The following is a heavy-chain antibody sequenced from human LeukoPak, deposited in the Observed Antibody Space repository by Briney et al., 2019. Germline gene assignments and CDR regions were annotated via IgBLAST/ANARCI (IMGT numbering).Heavy chain of an antibody. CDR1: GYTFTSYG. CDR2: ISAYNGNT. D-gene: IGHD3-9*01. V-gene: IGHV1-18*01. CDR3: ARVSLHHYDILTGYYTPGDY. J-gene: IGHJ4*02. Sequence: ASVKVSCKASGYTFTSYGISWVRQAPGQGLEWMGWISAYNGNTNYAQKLQGRVTMTTDTSTSTAYMELRSLRSDDTAVYYCARVSLHHYDILTGYYTPGDYWGQGTLVTVSS.